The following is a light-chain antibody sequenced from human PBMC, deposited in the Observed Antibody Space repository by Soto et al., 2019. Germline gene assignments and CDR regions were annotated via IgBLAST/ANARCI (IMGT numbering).Light chain of an antibody. CDR3: ETWDSNTRV. CDR2: LEGSGSY. CDR1: SGHSSYI. J-gene: IGLJ2*01. Sequence: QSVLTQSSSASASLGSSVKLICTLSSGHSSYIIAWHHQQPGKAPRYLMKLEGSGSYNKGSGVPDRFSGSSSGADRYLTISNLQFEDEANYYCETWDSNTRVFGGGTKLTVL. V-gene: IGLV4-60*02.